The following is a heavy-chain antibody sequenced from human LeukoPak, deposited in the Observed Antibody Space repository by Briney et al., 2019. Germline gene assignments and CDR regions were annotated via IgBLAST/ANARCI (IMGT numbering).Heavy chain of an antibody. V-gene: IGHV1-69*06. Sequence: ASVKVSCKASGGTFSSYAISWVRQAPGQGLEWMGGIIPIFGTANYAQKFQGRVTITADKSTSTAYMELSSLRSEDTAVYYCARAWDWTDYYYYMDVWGKGTTVTVSS. CDR3: ARAWDWTDYYYYMDV. J-gene: IGHJ6*03. CDR2: IIPIFGTA. CDR1: GGTFSSYA. D-gene: IGHD3/OR15-3a*01.